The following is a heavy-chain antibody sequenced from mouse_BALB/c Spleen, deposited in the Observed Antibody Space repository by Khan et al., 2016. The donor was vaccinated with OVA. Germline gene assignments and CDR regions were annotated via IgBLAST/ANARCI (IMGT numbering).Heavy chain of an antibody. V-gene: IGHV2-6-4*01. D-gene: IGHD2-14*01. J-gene: IGHJ4*01. CDR1: GFSLSRYN. Sequence: QVQLKESGPGLVAPSQSLSITCTVSGFSLSRYNVHWVRQPPGKGLEWLGMIWGGGGTDYNSTLKSRLSIRKDNSKSQVLLKMNILQTDYTAMYYCARAYYRYDGYYAMDYWGQGTSVTVSS. CDR2: IWGGGGT. CDR3: ARAYYRYDGYYAMDY.